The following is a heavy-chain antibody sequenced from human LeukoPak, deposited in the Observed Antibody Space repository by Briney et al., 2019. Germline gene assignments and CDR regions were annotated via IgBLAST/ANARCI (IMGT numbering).Heavy chain of an antibody. Sequence: PGGSLRLSCTVSGCTVSSNSMSWVRQAPGKGLEWVSFIYSDNTHYSDSVKGRFTISRDNSKNTLYLQMNSLRAEDTAVYYCAKNIGGFDYWGQGTLVTVSS. V-gene: IGHV3-53*01. CDR3: AKNIGGFDY. CDR1: GCTVSSNS. D-gene: IGHD4-23*01. CDR2: IYSDNT. J-gene: IGHJ4*02.